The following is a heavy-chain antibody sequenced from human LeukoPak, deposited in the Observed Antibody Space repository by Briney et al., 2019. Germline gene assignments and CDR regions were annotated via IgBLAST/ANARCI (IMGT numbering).Heavy chain of an antibody. CDR2: IYHSGST. CDR1: GFSISSGNY. J-gene: IGHJ6*03. V-gene: IGHV4-38-2*02. CDR3: ARAELGILSPHYYYMDV. Sequence: SETLSLTCSVSGFSISSGNYWGWIRQPPGKGLEWIASIYHSGSTYYSPSLKSRVTISVDTSKNQFSLKLSSVTAADTAVYYCARAELGILSPHYYYMDVWGKGATVTVSS. D-gene: IGHD7-27*01.